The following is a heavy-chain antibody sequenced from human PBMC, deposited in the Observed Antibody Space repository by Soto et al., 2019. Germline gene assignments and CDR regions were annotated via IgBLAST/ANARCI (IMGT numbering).Heavy chain of an antibody. CDR3: ASGYYGNNDYYYGMDV. D-gene: IGHD3-3*01. CDR1: GFTFSNYA. Sequence: EVQLLESGGGFEQPGGSLRLSCVASGFTFSNYAMSSVRQAPGKGLEWVSSINYSGGFTKYADSVTGRFTISRDNSKNTLFLQMNSLRVEDTAVYYCASGYYGNNDYYYGMDVWGQGTTVTVSS. V-gene: IGHV3-23*01. J-gene: IGHJ6*02. CDR2: INYSGGFT.